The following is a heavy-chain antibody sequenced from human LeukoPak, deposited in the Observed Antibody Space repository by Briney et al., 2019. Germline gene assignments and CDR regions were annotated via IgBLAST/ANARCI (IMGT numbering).Heavy chain of an antibody. D-gene: IGHD1-7*01. CDR3: ARQSFIAGDNWNYVLNGDDALDI. CDR2: ITAYDGNT. V-gene: IGHV1-18*01. J-gene: IGHJ3*02. CDR1: GYTFSRYG. Sequence: ASMNVSCTASGYTFSRYGITWVRQAPGQGLERMGWITAYDGNTNFAQNFQARVTMTTDTSTNTAYMELRSLRSDDTAVYYCARQSFIAGDNWNYVLNGDDALDIWGQGTMVTVSS.